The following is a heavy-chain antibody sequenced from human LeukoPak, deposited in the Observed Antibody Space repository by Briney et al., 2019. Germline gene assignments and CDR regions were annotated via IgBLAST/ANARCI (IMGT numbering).Heavy chain of an antibody. CDR2: ISSSSSYI. D-gene: IGHD1-7*01. J-gene: IGHJ4*02. V-gene: IGHV3-21*01. CDR3: AREELRGVDC. Sequence: GGSLRLSCSAAEFTFSFYGMNWVRQAPGKGLEWVSSISSSSSYIYYADSVKGRFTISRDNAKNSLYLQMNSLRAEDTAVYYCAREELRGVDCWGQGTLVTVSS. CDR1: EFTFSFYG.